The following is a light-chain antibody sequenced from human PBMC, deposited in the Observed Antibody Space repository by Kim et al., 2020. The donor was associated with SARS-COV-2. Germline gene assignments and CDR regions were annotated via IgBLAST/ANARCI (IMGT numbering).Light chain of an antibody. Sequence: GQSVTISCTGTSSDVGSYNRVSWYQQPPGTAPKLIIYEVSNRPSGVPNRFSGSKSGNTASLTISGLQAEDEADYYCSSYTSSSTLVFGGGTKLTVL. J-gene: IGLJ2*01. CDR3: SSYTSSSTLV. CDR1: SSDVGSYNR. V-gene: IGLV2-18*02. CDR2: EVS.